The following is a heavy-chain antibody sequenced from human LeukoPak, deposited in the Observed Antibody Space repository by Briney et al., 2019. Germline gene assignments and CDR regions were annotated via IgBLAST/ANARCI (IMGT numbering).Heavy chain of an antibody. CDR2: IYHSGGI. V-gene: IGHV4-4*02. Sequence: PSETLSLTCVVSGASISTSYWWSWVRQSPGKGLEWIGEIYHSGGINHNPSLKSRVTISVDTSKNQFSLKLSSVTAADTAVYYCARDGETWGDSSGYAPLTGWFDPWGQGTLVTVSS. CDR1: GASISTSYW. D-gene: IGHD3-22*01. CDR3: ARDGETWGDSSGYAPLTGWFDP. J-gene: IGHJ5*02.